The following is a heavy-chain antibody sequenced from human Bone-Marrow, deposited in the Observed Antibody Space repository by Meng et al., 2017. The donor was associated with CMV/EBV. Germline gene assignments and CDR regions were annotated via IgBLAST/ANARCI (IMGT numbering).Heavy chain of an antibody. Sequence: GESLKISCAASGFTVSSNYMSWVRQAPGKGLEWVSVIYSCGSTYYADSVKGRFTISRDNSKNSLYLQMNSLRTEDTALYYCAKDSGLAYCGGDCYSALDYWGQGTLVTVSS. V-gene: IGHV3-53*05. D-gene: IGHD2-21*01. CDR1: GFTVSSNY. CDR2: IYSCGST. CDR3: AKDSGLAYCGGDCYSALDY. J-gene: IGHJ4*02.